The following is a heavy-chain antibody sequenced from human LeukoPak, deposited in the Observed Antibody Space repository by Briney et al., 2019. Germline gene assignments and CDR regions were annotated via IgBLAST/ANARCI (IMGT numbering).Heavy chain of an antibody. CDR3: ARDKYVGNPGYYFDY. V-gene: IGHV4-59*12. D-gene: IGHD4-23*01. CDR2: IDYSGST. CDR1: GGYISSYY. J-gene: IGHJ4*02. Sequence: SETLSLTCTVSGGYISSYYWSWIRQPPGKGLEWIGYIDYSGSTNYNPSLKSRVTISVDTSKNQFSLNLSSVTAADTAMYYCARDKYVGNPGYYFDYWSQGTLVTVSS.